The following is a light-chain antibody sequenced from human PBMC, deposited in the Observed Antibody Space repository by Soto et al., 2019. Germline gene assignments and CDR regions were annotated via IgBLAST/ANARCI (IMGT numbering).Light chain of an antibody. CDR3: QHYDGSPRT. CDR2: GVF. V-gene: IGKV3-20*01. Sequence: ETVLTQSPGTVSLSPGERATLSCTTSQSVKSNYLAWYHQKPGQAPRLLIYGVFSRATGIPDRFSGSGSGTDFTLTISGLEPEDCSVYYCQHYDGSPRTFGQGTKLEI. CDR1: QSVKSNY. J-gene: IGKJ2*01.